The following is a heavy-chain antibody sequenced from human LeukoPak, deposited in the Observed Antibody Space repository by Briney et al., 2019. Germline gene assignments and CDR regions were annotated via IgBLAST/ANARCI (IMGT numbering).Heavy chain of an antibody. CDR1: GGSISSYY. CDR3: AKETLENPYGDYEWWNWFDP. J-gene: IGHJ5*02. CDR2: IYYSGST. Sequence: SETLSLTCTVSGGSISSYYWSWIRQPPGKGLEWIGYIYYSGSTNYNPSLKSRVTISVDTSKNQFSLKLSSVTAADTAVYYCAKETLENPYGDYEWWNWFDPWGQGTLVTVSS. V-gene: IGHV4-59*01. D-gene: IGHD4-17*01.